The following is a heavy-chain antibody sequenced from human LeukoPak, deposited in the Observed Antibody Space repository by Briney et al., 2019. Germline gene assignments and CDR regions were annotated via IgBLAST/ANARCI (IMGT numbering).Heavy chain of an antibody. Sequence: GASVKVSCKASGYTFTSYYMHWVRQAPGQGLEWMGIINPSGGSTSYAQKFQGRVTMTRDTSTSTVYMELSSLRSEDTAVYYCARDWVAAAAGYAYFDYWGQGTLVTVSS. CDR3: ARDWVAAAAGYAYFDY. CDR1: GYTFTSYY. CDR2: INPSGGST. D-gene: IGHD6-13*01. J-gene: IGHJ4*02. V-gene: IGHV1-46*01.